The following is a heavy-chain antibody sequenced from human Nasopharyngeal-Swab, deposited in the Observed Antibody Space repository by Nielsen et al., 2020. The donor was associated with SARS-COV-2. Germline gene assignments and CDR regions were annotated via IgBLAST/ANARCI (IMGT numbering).Heavy chain of an antibody. V-gene: IGHV3-23*03. CDR2: IYSGGNST. J-gene: IGHJ6*02. CDR1: GFTFSNYA. Sequence: GESLKISCAASGFTFSNYAMSWVRQAPGKGLEWVSVIYSGGNSTYYADSVKGRFAISRDNSKNPVYLQMNSLRAEDTAVYYCAKGTYSGSPGGMDVWGQGTTVTVSS. D-gene: IGHD6-6*01. CDR3: AKGTYSGSPGGMDV.